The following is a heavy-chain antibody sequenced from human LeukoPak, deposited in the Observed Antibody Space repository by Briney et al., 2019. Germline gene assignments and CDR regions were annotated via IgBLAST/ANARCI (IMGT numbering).Heavy chain of an antibody. CDR2: ISSSGSTI. V-gene: IGHV3-11*01. CDR3: AKHRSLAVRYFDWIPTDY. Sequence: PGGSLRLSCAASGFTFSDYYMSWIRQAPGKGLEWVSYISSSGSTIYYADSVKGRFTISRDNAKNSLYLQMNSLRAEDTAVYYCAKHRSLAVRYFDWIPTDYWGQGTLVTVSS. J-gene: IGHJ4*02. CDR1: GFTFSDYY. D-gene: IGHD3-9*01.